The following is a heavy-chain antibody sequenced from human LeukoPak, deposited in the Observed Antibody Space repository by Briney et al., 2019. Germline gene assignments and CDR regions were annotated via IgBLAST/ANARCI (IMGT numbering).Heavy chain of an antibody. CDR1: GYTFTSYA. D-gene: IGHD2-15*01. Sequence: ASVKVSCTASGYTFTSYAISWVRQAPGQGLEWMGGIIPIFGTANYAQKFQGRVTITADESTSTAYMELSSLRSEDTAVYYCATRQRVVAATVDWFDPWGQGTLVTVSS. CDR3: ATRQRVVAATVDWFDP. CDR2: IIPIFGTA. J-gene: IGHJ5*02. V-gene: IGHV1-69*13.